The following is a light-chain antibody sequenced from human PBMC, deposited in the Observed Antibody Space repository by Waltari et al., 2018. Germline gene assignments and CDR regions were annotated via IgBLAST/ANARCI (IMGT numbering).Light chain of an antibody. CDR2: EPS. Sequence: QCALTQPASVSGSPGQSITISCTGTSSDVGRYNLVSWYQQHPGKAPKLMIYEPSKRPSGVSNRFSGSKSGNTASLTISGLQAEDEADYYCSSYAGNCNLVVFGGGTKLTVL. CDR3: SSYAGNCNLVV. J-gene: IGLJ2*01. CDR1: SSDVGRYNL. V-gene: IGLV2-23*01.